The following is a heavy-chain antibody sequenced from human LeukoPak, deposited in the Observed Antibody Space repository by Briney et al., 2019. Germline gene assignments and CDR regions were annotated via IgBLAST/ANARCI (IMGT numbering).Heavy chain of an antibody. CDR2: ISSSSSYI. Sequence: GGSLRLSCAASGFTFSSYAMHWVRQAPGKGLEWVSFISSSSSYIYYADSVKGRFTISRDNAKNPLYLQMNSLRAEDTAVYYCARGSSGWYYFDYWGQGTLVTVSS. V-gene: IGHV3-21*01. CDR3: ARGSSGWYYFDY. J-gene: IGHJ4*02. CDR1: GFTFSSYA. D-gene: IGHD6-13*01.